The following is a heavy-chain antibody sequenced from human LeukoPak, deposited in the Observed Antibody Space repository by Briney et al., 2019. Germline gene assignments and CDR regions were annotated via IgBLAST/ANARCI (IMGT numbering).Heavy chain of an antibody. CDR3: AREYSSGSYGFFDY. CDR2: IYYTGST. J-gene: IGHJ4*02. Sequence: SETLSLTCTVSGGSISSHYWSWIRQPPGKGLEWIGYIYYTGSTNYNPSLKSRVTISVDTSKNHFSLKLSSVTAADTAVYYCAREYSSGSYGFFDYWGQGTLVTVSS. D-gene: IGHD6-19*01. V-gene: IGHV4-59*11. CDR1: GGSISSHY.